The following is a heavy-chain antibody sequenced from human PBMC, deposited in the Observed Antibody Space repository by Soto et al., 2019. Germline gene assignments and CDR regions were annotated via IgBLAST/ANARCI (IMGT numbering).Heavy chain of an antibody. Sequence: SETLSLTCAVSGGSISSGGYSWSWIRQPPGKGLEWIGYIYHSGSTYYNPSLKSRVTISVDRSKNQFSLKLSSVTAADTAVYYCARVGEVGSSIWFDPGGQGTLVTVSP. D-gene: IGHD6-13*01. CDR2: IYHSGST. V-gene: IGHV4-30-2*01. J-gene: IGHJ5*02. CDR1: GGSISSGGYS. CDR3: ARVGEVGSSIWFDP.